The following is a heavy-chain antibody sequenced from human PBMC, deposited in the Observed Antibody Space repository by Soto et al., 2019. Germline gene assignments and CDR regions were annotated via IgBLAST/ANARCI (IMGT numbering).Heavy chain of an antibody. CDR3: ATTVATNYYYYYGMDV. CDR1: GYSFTSYW. CDR2: IYPGDSDT. D-gene: IGHD5-12*01. V-gene: IGHV5-51*01. J-gene: IGHJ6*02. Sequence: LGESLKISCKGSGYSFTSYWIGWVRQMPGKGLEWMGIIYPGDSDTRYSPSFQGQVTISADKSISTAYLQWSSLKASDTAMYYCATTVATNYYYYYGMDVWGQGTTVTVSS.